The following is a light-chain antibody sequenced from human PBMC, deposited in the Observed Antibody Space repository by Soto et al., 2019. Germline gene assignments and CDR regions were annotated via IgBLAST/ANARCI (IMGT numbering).Light chain of an antibody. CDR3: AAWDDSLNGDV. CDR2: YDV. V-gene: IGLV1-36*01. CDR1: SSNIGNNA. Sequence: QSVLTQPPSVSEAPRQRVTISCSGSSSNIGNNAVIWYQQLTGKAPKLLIYYDVLLPSGVSDRFSGSKSATSASLAISGLQSEDEADYYCAAWDDSLNGDVFGTGTKLTVL. J-gene: IGLJ1*01.